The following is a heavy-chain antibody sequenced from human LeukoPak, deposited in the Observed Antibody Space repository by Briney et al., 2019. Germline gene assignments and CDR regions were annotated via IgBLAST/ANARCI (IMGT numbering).Heavy chain of an antibody. CDR1: GYTFTSYG. D-gene: IGHD3-9*01. V-gene: IGHV1-18*01. CDR2: ISAYNGNT. CDR3: ARVLIRYFDWLFDPVSFDY. Sequence: ASVKVSCKASGYTFTSYGISWVRQAPGQGLEWMGWISAYNGNTNYAQKLQGRVTMTTDTSTSTAYMELRSLRSDDTAVYYCARVLIRYFDWLFDPVSFDYWGQGTLVTVSS. J-gene: IGHJ4*02.